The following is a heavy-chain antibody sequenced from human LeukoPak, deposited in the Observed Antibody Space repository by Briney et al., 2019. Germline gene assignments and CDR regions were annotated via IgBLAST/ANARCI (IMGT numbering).Heavy chain of an antibody. V-gene: IGHV1-69*13. J-gene: IGHJ4*02. CDR1: GGTFSSYA. D-gene: IGHD6-13*01. CDR2: IIPIFGTA. CDR3: ARDGGSSWYLGY. Sequence: SVKVSCKASGGTFSSYAISRVRQAPGQGLEWMGGIIPIFGTANYAQKFQGRVTITADESTSTAYMELSSLRSEDTAVYYCARDGGSSWYLGYWGQGTLVTVSS.